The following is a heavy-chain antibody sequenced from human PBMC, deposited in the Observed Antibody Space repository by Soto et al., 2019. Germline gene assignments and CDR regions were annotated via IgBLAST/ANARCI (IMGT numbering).Heavy chain of an antibody. CDR3: SRDPSDYGCNPSYFDY. CDR2: IYYSGST. Sequence: SETLSLTCTVSGGSISSGDYYWSWIRQPPGKGLEWIGYIYYSGSTYYNPSLKSRVTISVDTSKNQFSLKLSSVTAADTVLYYCSRDPSDYGCNPSYFDYWGQGTLVTVSS. CDR1: GGSISSGDYY. J-gene: IGHJ4*02. D-gene: IGHD4-17*01. V-gene: IGHV4-30-4*01.